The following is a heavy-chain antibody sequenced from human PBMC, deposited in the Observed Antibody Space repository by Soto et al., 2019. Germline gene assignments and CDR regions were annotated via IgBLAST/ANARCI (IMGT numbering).Heavy chain of an antibody. D-gene: IGHD6-13*01. CDR2: INPNSGGT. CDR3: ARGGRQQLVRSHNNWFDP. J-gene: IGHJ5*02. CDR1: GYTFTGYY. V-gene: IGHV1-2*06. Sequence: ASVKVSCKASGYTFTGYYMHWVRQAPGQGFEWMGRINPNSGGTNYAQKFQGRVTMTRDTSISTAYMELSRLRSDDTAVYYCARGGRQQLVRSHNNWFDPWGQGTLVTVSS.